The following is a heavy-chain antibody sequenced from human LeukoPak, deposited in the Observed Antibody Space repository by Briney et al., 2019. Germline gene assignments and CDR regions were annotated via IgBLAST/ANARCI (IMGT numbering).Heavy chain of an antibody. CDR1: GYTFTSYD. Sequence: ASVKVSCKTSGYTFTSYDINWVRQATGQGLEWMGWMNPNSGNIGYAQNFQGRVTITRNTSISTAYMELRSLTSDDTAVYYCARETYSNILTGTDYWGPGTLVTVSS. CDR3: ARETYSNILTGTDY. CDR2: MNPNSGNI. J-gene: IGHJ4*02. V-gene: IGHV1-8*03. D-gene: IGHD3-9*01.